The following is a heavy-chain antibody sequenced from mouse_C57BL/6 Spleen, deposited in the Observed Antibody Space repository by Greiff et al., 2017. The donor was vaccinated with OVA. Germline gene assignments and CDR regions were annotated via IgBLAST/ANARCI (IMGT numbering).Heavy chain of an antibody. J-gene: IGHJ3*01. V-gene: IGHV10-1*01. CDR2: IRSKSNNYAT. CDR3: VRHEAAY. Sequence: EVKLMESGGGLVQPKGSLKLSCAASGFSFNTYAMNWVRQAPGKGLEWVARIRSKSNNYATYYADSVKDRFTISRDDSESMLYLQMNNLKTEDTAMYYCVRHEAAYWGQGTLVTVSA. CDR1: GFSFNTYA.